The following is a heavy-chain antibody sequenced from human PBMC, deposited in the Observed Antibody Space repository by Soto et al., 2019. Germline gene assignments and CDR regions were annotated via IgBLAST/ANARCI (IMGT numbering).Heavy chain of an antibody. CDR3: SHGSYQYFET. CDR2: IKSKTDGGTT. J-gene: IGHJ4*02. D-gene: IGHD3-10*01. Sequence: GGSLRLSCAVSGVTLTNVWMNWVRQAPGKGPEWVGRIKSKTDGGTTDYAAPVKGRFTISRDDSENTLYLQMHSLKTEDTAGYHGSHGSYQYFETWGQETLLTLS. V-gene: IGHV3-15*07. CDR1: GVTLTNVW.